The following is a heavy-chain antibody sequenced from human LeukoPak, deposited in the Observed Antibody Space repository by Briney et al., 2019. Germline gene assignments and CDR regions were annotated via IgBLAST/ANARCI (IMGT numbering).Heavy chain of an antibody. CDR3: ARYSVANWFDP. CDR1: GFTFDEYG. CDR2: INWNGGST. D-gene: IGHD2-15*01. Sequence: PGGSLRLSCAASGFTFDEYGMSWVRRAPGKGLEWVSGINWNGGSTGYADSVKGRFTISRDNAKNFLYLQMNSLRAEDTALYYCARYSVANWFDPWGQGTLVTVSS. J-gene: IGHJ5*02. V-gene: IGHV3-20*04.